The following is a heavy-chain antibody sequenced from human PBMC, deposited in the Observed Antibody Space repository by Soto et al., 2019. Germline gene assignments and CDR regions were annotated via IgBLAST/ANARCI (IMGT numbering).Heavy chain of an antibody. CDR1: GYSFTSYW. CDR3: AKADCSGTSCYATPMIFDY. Sequence: GESLKISCKGSGYSFTSYWISWVRQMPGKGLEWMGRIDPSDSYTNYSPSFQGHVTISADKSISTAYLQWSSLKASDTAMYYCAKADCSGTSCYATPMIFDYWGQGTLVTVSS. J-gene: IGHJ4*02. V-gene: IGHV5-10-1*01. D-gene: IGHD2-2*01. CDR2: IDPSDSYT.